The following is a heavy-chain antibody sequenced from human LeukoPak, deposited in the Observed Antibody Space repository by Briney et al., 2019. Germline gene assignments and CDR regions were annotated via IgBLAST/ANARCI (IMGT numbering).Heavy chain of an antibody. V-gene: IGHV4-59*01. J-gene: IGHJ4*02. D-gene: IGHD6-19*01. CDR1: GGSISSYY. CDR3: ARVVYSSGWYRNDY. CDR2: IYYSGST. Sequence: SETLSLTCTVSGGSISSYYWSWLRQPPGKGLEWIGYIYYSGSTNYNPSLKSRVTISVDTSKNQFSLKLSSVTAADTAVYYCARVVYSSGWYRNDYWGQGTLGTVSS.